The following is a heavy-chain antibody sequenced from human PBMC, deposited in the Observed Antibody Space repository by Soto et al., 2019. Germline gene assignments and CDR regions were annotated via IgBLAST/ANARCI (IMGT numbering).Heavy chain of an antibody. CDR3: TTDRYRYGHVAPLYYFDY. V-gene: IGHV3-15*01. Sequence: GGSLRLSCAASGFTFSNAWMSWVRQAPGKGLEWVGRIQSKTDGGTTDYAAPVKGRFTISRDDSKNTLYLQMNSLKTEDTAVYYCTTDRYRYGHVAPLYYFDYWGQGTLVTVSS. CDR1: GFTFSNAW. D-gene: IGHD5-18*01. CDR2: IQSKTDGGTT. J-gene: IGHJ4*02.